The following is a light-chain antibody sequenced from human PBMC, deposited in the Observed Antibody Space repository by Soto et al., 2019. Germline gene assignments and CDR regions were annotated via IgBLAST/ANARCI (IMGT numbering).Light chain of an antibody. CDR1: QSVSSN. V-gene: IGKV3-15*01. CDR2: GAS. J-gene: IGKJ1*01. Sequence: EILMTQSPATLSVSPGERATLSCRATQSVSSNLAWYQQKPGQAPRLLIYGASTRATGLPARFSGSGSGTEFTLTISSLQPEDFAVYYCQQYNNGWTFGQGTKVEIK. CDR3: QQYNNGWT.